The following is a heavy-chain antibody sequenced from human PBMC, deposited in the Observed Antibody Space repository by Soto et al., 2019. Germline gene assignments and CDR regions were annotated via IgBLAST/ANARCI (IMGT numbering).Heavy chain of an antibody. Sequence: QVQLQESGPGLVKPSQTLSLTCTVSGGPISSGNYYWSWIRQPPGKGLEWIGFISYSGSAYYNPSLKSRVTISVDTSKYQFALNLSFVTAADTAVYYCATMGTPATGLYYFDYWGQGTLVTVSS. CDR1: GGPISSGNYY. CDR2: ISYSGSA. V-gene: IGHV4-30-4*01. D-gene: IGHD2-15*01. CDR3: ATMGTPATGLYYFDY. J-gene: IGHJ4*02.